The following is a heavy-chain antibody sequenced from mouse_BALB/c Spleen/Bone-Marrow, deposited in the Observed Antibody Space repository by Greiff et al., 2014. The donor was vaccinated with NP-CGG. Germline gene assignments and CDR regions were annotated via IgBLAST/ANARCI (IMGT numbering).Heavy chain of an antibody. Sequence: DVQLQESGAELVKPGASVKLSCKASGFNIKDTYMHWVKQRPEQGLEWIGRIDPANGNIKYDPKFQGKATITADTSSNTAYLQRSSPTSEDAVVYYCARDDYGRWFDNWGQGTLVTVSA. J-gene: IGHJ3*01. CDR2: IDPANGNI. CDR1: GFNIKDTY. D-gene: IGHD1-2*01. V-gene: IGHV14-3*02. CDR3: ARDDYGRWFDN.